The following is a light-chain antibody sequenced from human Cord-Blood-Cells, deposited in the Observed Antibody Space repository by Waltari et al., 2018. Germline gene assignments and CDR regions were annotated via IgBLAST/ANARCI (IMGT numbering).Light chain of an antibody. J-gene: IGKJ2*01. CDR1: QSISSY. CDR2: AAS. V-gene: IGKV1-39*01. Sequence: DIQMTQSPYSLSASVGDRVNITCRASQSISSYLNGYQQKPEKAPKLQIYAASSLQSGVPSRCSGSGSGTDFTLTISSLQPEDFATYYCQQSHSTPYTFGQGTKLDIK. CDR3: QQSHSTPYT.